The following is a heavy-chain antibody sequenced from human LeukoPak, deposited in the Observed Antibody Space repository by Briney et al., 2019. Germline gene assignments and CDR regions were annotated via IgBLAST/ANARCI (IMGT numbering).Heavy chain of an antibody. D-gene: IGHD2-8*01. CDR2: ISSNNRYI. CDR3: AIQGTQGVYYFDY. Sequence: GGSLRLSCAATGFTFSTYSMNWVRQAPGKGLEWVSSISSNNRYIYYADSVKGRFTISRDNSKNTLYLQMNSLRAEDTAVYYCAIQGTQGVYYFDYWGQGTLVTVSS. V-gene: IGHV3-21*04. J-gene: IGHJ4*02. CDR1: GFTFSTYS.